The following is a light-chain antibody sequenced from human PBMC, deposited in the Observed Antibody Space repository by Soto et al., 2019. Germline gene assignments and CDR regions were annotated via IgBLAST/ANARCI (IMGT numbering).Light chain of an antibody. CDR2: AAS. J-gene: IGKJ1*01. Sequence: DIQVTQSPSSLSASVGDRVTITCRASQSISSYLNWYRQKPGRAPNLLIYAASKLQSGVQSRFSGSGSGTDFTLTISSLQPGVFAIYYCHQFCSAPWTFSQGTKVEIK. V-gene: IGKV1-39*01. CDR1: QSISSY. CDR3: HQFCSAPWT.